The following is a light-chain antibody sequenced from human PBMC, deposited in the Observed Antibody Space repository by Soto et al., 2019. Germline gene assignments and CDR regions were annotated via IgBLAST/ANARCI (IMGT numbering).Light chain of an antibody. CDR1: QTINNY. V-gene: IGKV3-11*01. Sequence: EIVLTQSPATLSLSPGERATLSCRASQTINNYLAWYPQKPGQAPSLLVYDASYRAIGIPARFSGSGSGTDFALTISSLEPEDFAVYYCQQRSDWPPRLTFGGGNKVEIK. CDR2: DAS. J-gene: IGKJ4*01. CDR3: QQRSDWPPRLT.